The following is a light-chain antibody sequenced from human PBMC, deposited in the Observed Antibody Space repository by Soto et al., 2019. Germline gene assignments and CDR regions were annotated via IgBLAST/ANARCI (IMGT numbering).Light chain of an antibody. V-gene: IGKV3-11*01. CDR1: QRVSSY. CDR3: QLRSNWLT. CDR2: YAY. J-gene: IGKJ4*01. Sequence: EIVLTQSPATLSWFPGGRATLSCSASQRVSSYLAWYQQKPGQAPRLLIYYAYHRDTSIPARFSGSGSGTAFTLTISRLEPEDFEIYYCQLRSNWLTFGGRTKVEIK.